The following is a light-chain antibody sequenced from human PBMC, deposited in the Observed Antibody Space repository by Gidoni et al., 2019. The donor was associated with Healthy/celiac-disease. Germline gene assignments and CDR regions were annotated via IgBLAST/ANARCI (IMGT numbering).Light chain of an antibody. CDR1: SSDVGGYNL. CDR3: CSYAGSSTT. J-gene: IGLJ3*02. V-gene: IGLV2-23*02. Sequence: QSALTQPASVSVSSGQSITIPCTGTSSDVGGYNLVSWYQQHPGKAPKLMIYEVSKRPSGVSNRFSGSKSGNTASLTISGLQAEDEADYYCCSYAGSSTTFGGGTKLTVL. CDR2: EVS.